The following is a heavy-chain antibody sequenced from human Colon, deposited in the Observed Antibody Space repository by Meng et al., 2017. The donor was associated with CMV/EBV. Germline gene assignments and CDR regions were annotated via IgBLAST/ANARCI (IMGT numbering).Heavy chain of an antibody. J-gene: IGHJ2*01. D-gene: IGHD3-16*01. CDR3: ARDVRFGLFDL. CDR2: INHDGSAD. V-gene: IGHV3-7*01. Sequence: VQLVESGGGLVQPGGSLRLSCAASGFIISDYHMDWVRQAPGKGLELVAIINHDGSADYYVDSVKGRLTVSRDNAKNSLYLQLNSLRVDDTAIYFCARDVRFGLFDLWGPGTLVTVSS. CDR1: GFIISDYH.